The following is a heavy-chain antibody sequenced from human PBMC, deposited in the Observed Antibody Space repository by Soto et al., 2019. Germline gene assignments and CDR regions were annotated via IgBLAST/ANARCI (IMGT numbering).Heavy chain of an antibody. CDR2: INYSGST. CDR1: GGSFSGYY. V-gene: IGHV4-34*01. CDR3: AREDYGSGSYYKGGWFDP. J-gene: IGHJ5*02. D-gene: IGHD3-10*01. Sequence: SETLSLTCAVYGGSFSGYYWSWIRQPPGKGLEWIGDINYSGSTNYNPSLKSRVTISVDTSKNQFSLKLSSVTAADTAVYYCAREDYGSGSYYKGGWFDPWGQGTLVTVSS.